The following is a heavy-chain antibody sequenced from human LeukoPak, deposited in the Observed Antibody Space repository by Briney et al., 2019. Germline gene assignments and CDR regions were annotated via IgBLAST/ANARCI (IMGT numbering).Heavy chain of an antibody. CDR1: GGSFSGYY. CDR2: INHSGST. Sequence: SETLSLTCAVYGGSFSGYYWSWIRQPPGKGLEWIGEINHSGSTNYNPSLKSRVTISVDTSKNQFSLKLSSVTAADTAVYYCARAGIAFSPLCYFDYWGQGTLVTISS. CDR3: ARAGIAFSPLCYFDY. V-gene: IGHV4-34*01. J-gene: IGHJ4*02. D-gene: IGHD6-13*01.